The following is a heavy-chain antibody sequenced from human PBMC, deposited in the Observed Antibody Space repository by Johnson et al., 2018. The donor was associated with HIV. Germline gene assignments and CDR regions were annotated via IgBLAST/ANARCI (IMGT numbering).Heavy chain of an antibody. J-gene: IGHJ3*02. D-gene: IGHD3-22*01. CDR2: ISYDGSNK. V-gene: IGHV3-30-3*01. Sequence: QVQLVESGGGVVQPGRSLRLSCAASGFTFSSYAMHWVRQAPGKVLEWVAVISYDGSNKYYADSVKGRFTISRDNSKNTLYLQMNSLRAEVTAVYYCARDRPIAPFDIWGQGTMVTVSS. CDR1: GFTFSSYA. CDR3: ARDRPIAPFDI.